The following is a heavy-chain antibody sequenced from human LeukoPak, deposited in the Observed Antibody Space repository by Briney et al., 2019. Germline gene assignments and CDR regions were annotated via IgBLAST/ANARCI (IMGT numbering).Heavy chain of an antibody. Sequence: PGGSLRFSCAASGFTFSSYSMNWVRQAPGKGLEWVSSISSSSSYIYYADSVKGRFTISRDNAKNSLYLQMNSLRAEDTAVYYCARDDTVVVPAATYFDYWGQGTLVAVSS. V-gene: IGHV3-21*01. CDR2: ISSSSSYI. D-gene: IGHD2-2*01. J-gene: IGHJ4*02. CDR3: ARDDTVVVPAATYFDY. CDR1: GFTFSSYS.